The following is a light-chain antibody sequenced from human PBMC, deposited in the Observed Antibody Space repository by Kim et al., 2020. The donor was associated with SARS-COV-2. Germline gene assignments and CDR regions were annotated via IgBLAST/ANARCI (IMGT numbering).Light chain of an antibody. CDR2: GNN. V-gene: IGLV1-40*01. CDR3: QSYDNSLSGSGV. Sequence: QSVLTQPPSVSGAPGQRVTISCTGSSSNIGAGYDVHWYQQHPGTAPKLLIYGNNNRPSGVPDRFSGSKSGTSASLAITGLQAEDESDYYCQSYDNSLSGSGVFGGGTQLTVL. J-gene: IGLJ3*02. CDR1: SSNIGAGYD.